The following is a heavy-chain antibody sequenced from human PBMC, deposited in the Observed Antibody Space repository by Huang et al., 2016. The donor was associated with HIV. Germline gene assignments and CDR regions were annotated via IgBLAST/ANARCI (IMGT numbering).Heavy chain of an antibody. Sequence: QVQLVQSGAEVKTPGSSVKVSCKASGGTFSKDAISWVRQAPGQGLEWMGGIIPKCGTPNYARKFQGRVTITADDSTSTTYVEVSSLRSEDTALYYCARGQLGSYGDYDVLYWGQGTLVTVSS. D-gene: IGHD4-17*01. CDR3: ARGQLGSYGDYDVLY. CDR1: GGTFSKDA. CDR2: IIPKCGTP. V-gene: IGHV1-69*13. J-gene: IGHJ4*02.